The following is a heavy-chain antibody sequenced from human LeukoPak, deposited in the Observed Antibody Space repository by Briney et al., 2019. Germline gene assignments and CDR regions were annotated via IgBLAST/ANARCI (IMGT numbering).Heavy chain of an antibody. V-gene: IGHV3-33*06. CDR1: GFTFSSYG. Sequence: GGSLRLSCVASGFTFSSYGMHWVRQAPGKGLEWVAVIWYDGSNKYYADSVKGRFTISRDNSKNTLYLQMNSLRAEDTAVYYCAKDGYRNGPPHKTIDYWGQGTLVTVSS. J-gene: IGHJ4*02. CDR3: AKDGYRNGPPHKTIDY. CDR2: IWYDGSNK. D-gene: IGHD4-11*01.